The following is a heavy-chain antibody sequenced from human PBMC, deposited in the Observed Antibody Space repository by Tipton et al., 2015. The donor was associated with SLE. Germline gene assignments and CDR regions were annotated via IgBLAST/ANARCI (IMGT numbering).Heavy chain of an antibody. CDR3: ARAIFSTGSPSSVGAFDL. Sequence: TLSLTCTVSGGSISSSSSYYWGWIRQPPGKGLEWVGSMYFTGSTYYSPALESRVTISVDTSKSQFSLKLNSVTAADTAVYYCARAIFSTGSPSSVGAFDLWGLGTMVTVSS. J-gene: IGHJ3*01. D-gene: IGHD6-6*01. CDR1: GGSISSSSSYY. CDR2: MYFTGST. V-gene: IGHV4-39*07.